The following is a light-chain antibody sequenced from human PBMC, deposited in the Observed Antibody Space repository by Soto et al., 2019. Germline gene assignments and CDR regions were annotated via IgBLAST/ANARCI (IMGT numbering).Light chain of an antibody. CDR1: QSVLYSSNNRNY. J-gene: IGKJ4*01. CDR3: HQYYKWPLT. CDR2: WAS. V-gene: IGKV4-1*01. Sequence: DIVMTQSADSLAVSLGERATIDCKSSQSVLYSSNNRNYLAWFQRKPGQPPKLLIYWASTRDAAVVDLLSSSGWCTDYSPIIISLQAEDVVVYYCHQYYKWPLTFGGGTKVDIK.